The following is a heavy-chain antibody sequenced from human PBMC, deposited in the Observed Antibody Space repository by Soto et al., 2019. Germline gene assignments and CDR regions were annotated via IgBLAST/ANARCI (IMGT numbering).Heavy chain of an antibody. Sequence: ASVKVSCKASGYTFTSYDINWVRQATGQGLEWMGWMNPNSGNTGYAQKFQGRVTMTRNTSISTAYMELSSLRSEETAVYYCARGRLRRNYYYYYYMDVWGKGTTVTVSS. V-gene: IGHV1-8*01. D-gene: IGHD4-17*01. CDR3: ARGRLRRNYYYYYYMDV. CDR2: MNPNSGNT. CDR1: GYTFTSYD. J-gene: IGHJ6*03.